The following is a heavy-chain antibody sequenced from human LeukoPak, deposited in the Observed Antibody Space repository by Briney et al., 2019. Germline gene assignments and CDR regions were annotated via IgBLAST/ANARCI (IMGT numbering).Heavy chain of an antibody. D-gene: IGHD2-2*01. Sequence: GRSLRLSCAASGFTFSSYAMHWVRQAPGKGLEWVAVISYDGSNKYYADSVKGRSTISRDNSKNTLYLQMNSLRAEDTAVYYCARDRSVVVPAAMSGFDPWGQGTLATVSS. CDR3: ARDRSVVVPAAMSGFDP. J-gene: IGHJ5*02. CDR2: ISYDGSNK. V-gene: IGHV3-30-3*01. CDR1: GFTFSSYA.